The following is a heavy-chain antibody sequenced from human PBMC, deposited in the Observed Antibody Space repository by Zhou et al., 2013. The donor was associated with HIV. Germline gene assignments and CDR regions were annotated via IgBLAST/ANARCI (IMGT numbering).Heavy chain of an antibody. CDR3: AGLHGYYGGY. CDR1: GYSISSGYF. J-gene: IGHJ4*02. Sequence: QVQLQESGPGLVKPSETLSLTCAVSGYSISSGYFWGWIRQTPGKGLEWIGSFYHTGSTYNNPSVEGRVTISVDTSKNQFSLKLTSVSAADTAVYFCAGLHGYYGGYWGQGTLVTVSS. V-gene: IGHV4-38-2*01. D-gene: IGHD3-22*01. CDR2: FYHTGST.